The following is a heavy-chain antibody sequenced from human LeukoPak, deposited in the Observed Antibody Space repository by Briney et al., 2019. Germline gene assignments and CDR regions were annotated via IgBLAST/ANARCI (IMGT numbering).Heavy chain of an antibody. V-gene: IGHV1-2*02. CDR2: INPNSGGT. Sequence: ASVKVSCKASGYTFTGYYMHWVRQAPGQGLEWMGWINPNSGGTNYAQKFQGRVTMTRDTSISTAYMELSRLRSEDTAVYYCARGDGYNFAFDIWGQGTMVTVSS. CDR1: GYTFTGYY. CDR3: ARGDGYNFAFDI. J-gene: IGHJ3*02. D-gene: IGHD5-24*01.